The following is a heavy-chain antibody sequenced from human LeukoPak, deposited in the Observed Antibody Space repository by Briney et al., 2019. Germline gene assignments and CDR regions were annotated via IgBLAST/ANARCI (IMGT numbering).Heavy chain of an antibody. Sequence: SETLSLTCTVSGGSISSYYWSWIRQPPGKGLEWIGYIYYSGSTNYNPSLKSRVTISVDTSKNQFSLKLSSVTAADTAVYYCARGPPSYSSGWWPEYCYYYYMDVWGKGTTVTVSS. CDR3: ARGPPSYSSGWWPEYCYYYYMDV. D-gene: IGHD6-19*01. CDR2: IYYSGST. V-gene: IGHV4-59*01. CDR1: GGSISSYY. J-gene: IGHJ6*03.